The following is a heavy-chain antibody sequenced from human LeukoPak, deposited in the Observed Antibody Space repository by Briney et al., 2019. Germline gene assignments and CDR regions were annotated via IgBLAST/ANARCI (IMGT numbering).Heavy chain of an antibody. J-gene: IGHJ6*03. V-gene: IGHV1-69*05. CDR1: GGTFSSYA. D-gene: IGHD2-2*01. Sequence: GASVKVSCKASGGTFSSYAISWVRQAPGQGLEWMGGIIPIFGTANYAQKFQGRVTITTDESTSTAYMELSSLRSEDTAVYYCARGVSSNRYYYYYMDVSGKGITVTVFS. CDR2: IIPIFGTA. CDR3: ARGVSSNRYYYYYMDV.